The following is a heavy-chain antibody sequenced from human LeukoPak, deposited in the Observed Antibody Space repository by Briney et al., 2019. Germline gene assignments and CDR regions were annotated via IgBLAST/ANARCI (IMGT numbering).Heavy chain of an antibody. CDR2: LYYSEST. Sequence: SETLSLTCTVSGGSISSSSYYWGWIRQLPGKGLEWIGSLYYSESTHYNPSLKSRVTISVDTSKNQFSLKLTSVTAADTAVYYCANSANYGGNSGFFDYWGQGTLVTVPS. D-gene: IGHD4-23*01. V-gene: IGHV4-39*01. CDR1: GGSISSSSYY. CDR3: ANSANYGGNSGFFDY. J-gene: IGHJ4*02.